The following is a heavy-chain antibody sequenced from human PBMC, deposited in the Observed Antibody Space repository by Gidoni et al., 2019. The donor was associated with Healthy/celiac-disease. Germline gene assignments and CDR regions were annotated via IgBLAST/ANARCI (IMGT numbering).Heavy chain of an antibody. CDR1: VFSFDDYA. D-gene: IGHD3-16*01. J-gene: IGHJ3*02. CDR2: ISWNSGSI. CDR3: AKDLSYETQAFDI. Sequence: EVQPVQSGGGLVQPVRSLRLSCAASVFSFDDYAMHWVRQAPGKGLEGVSGISWNSGSIGYADSVKGRFTSSRDNAKNSLYLQMNSLRAEDTALYYCAKDLSYETQAFDIWGKGTMVTVSS. V-gene: IGHV3-9*01.